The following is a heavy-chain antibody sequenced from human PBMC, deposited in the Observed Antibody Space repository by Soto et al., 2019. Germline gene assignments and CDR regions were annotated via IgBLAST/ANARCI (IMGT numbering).Heavy chain of an antibody. J-gene: IGHJ4*02. CDR3: ARGRLGGYYYLDY. D-gene: IGHD3-22*01. Sequence: PSETLSLTCTVSGGSISSYYWSWIRQPPGKGLEWIGYIYYSGSTNYNPSLKSRVTISVDTSKNQFSLKLSSVTAADTAVYYCARGRLGGYYYLDYWGQGTLVTVSS. CDR1: GGSISSYY. CDR2: IYYSGST. V-gene: IGHV4-59*01.